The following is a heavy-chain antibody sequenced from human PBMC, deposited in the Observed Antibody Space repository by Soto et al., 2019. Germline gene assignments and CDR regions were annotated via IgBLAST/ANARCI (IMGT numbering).Heavy chain of an antibody. J-gene: IGHJ4*02. CDR3: ARTIWFGELYGFDY. Sequence: PSETLSLTCTVSGGSISSGGYYWSWIRQHPGKGLEWIGYIYYSGSTYYNPSLKSRVTISVDTSKNQFSLKLSSVTAADTAVYYFARTIWFGELYGFDYWGQGTLVTVSS. CDR2: IYYSGST. D-gene: IGHD3-10*01. V-gene: IGHV4-31*03. CDR1: GGSISSGGYY.